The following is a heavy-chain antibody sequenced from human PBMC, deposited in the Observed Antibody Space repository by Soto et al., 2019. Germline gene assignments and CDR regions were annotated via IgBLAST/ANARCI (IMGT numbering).Heavy chain of an antibody. Sequence: GASVKVSCKASGGTFSSYTISWVRQAPGQGLEWMGRIIPILGTANYAQKFQGRVTITADESTSTAYMELSSLRSEDTAVYYCARGSLTEDSSGYSAIDYYGMDVWGQGTTVTVSS. J-gene: IGHJ6*02. CDR3: ARGSLTEDSSGYSAIDYYGMDV. CDR1: GGTFSSYT. D-gene: IGHD3-22*01. V-gene: IGHV1-69*08. CDR2: IIPILGTA.